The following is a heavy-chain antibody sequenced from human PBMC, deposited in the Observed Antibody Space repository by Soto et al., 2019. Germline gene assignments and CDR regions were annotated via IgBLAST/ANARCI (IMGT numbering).Heavy chain of an antibody. CDR1: VGSISSGGYY. D-gene: IGHD2-8*01. J-gene: IGHJ4*02. Sequence: SETLSLTCTVSVGSISSGGYYWSWIRQHPGKGLEWIGYIYYSGSTYYNPSLKSRVTISVDTSKNQFSLKLSSVTAADTAVYYCARVNEASFDYWGQGTLVTVSS. CDR2: IYYSGST. V-gene: IGHV4-31*03. CDR3: ARVNEASFDY.